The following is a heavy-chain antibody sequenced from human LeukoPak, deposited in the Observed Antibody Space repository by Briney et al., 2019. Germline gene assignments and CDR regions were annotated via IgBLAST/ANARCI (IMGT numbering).Heavy chain of an antibody. D-gene: IGHD3-22*01. CDR3: ARVDYYDSSGFLFDY. J-gene: IGHJ4*02. CDR1: GGSISSGGYY. V-gene: IGHV4-31*03. CDR2: IYYSGST. Sequence: PSQTLSLTCTVSGGSISSGGYYWSWIRQHPGKGLEWIGYIYYSGSTYYNPSLKSRVTISVDTSKNQFSLKLSSVTAADTAMYYCARVDYYDSSGFLFDYWGQGTLVTVSS.